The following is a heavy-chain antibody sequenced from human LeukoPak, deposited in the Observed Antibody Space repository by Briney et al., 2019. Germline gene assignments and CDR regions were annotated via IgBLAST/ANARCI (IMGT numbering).Heavy chain of an antibody. D-gene: IGHD6-19*01. CDR2: IYTSGST. CDR1: GGSLSSYY. J-gene: IGHJ4*02. CDR3: ARGFNSGWYVDD. V-gene: IGHV4-4*07. Sequence: PSETLSLTCTVSGGSLSSYYRSWIRQPAREGLEWIGRIYTSGSTNYNPSLKSRVTMSVDTSKNHFSLKLTSVTAADTAVYYCARGFNSGWYVDDWGQGTLVTVSS.